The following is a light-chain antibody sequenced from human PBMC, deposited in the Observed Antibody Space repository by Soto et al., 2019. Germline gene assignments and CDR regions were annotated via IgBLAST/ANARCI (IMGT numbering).Light chain of an antibody. CDR1: SSDVGIYNY. J-gene: IGLJ2*01. Sequence: QSALTQPASVSGSPGQSITIPCTGTSSDVGIYNYVSWYQQHPGKAPTLMIYEVSNRPSGVSNRFSGSKSAANTASLTISGLQAEDEAHYYCTAYSTTHSLLFGGGTKLTVL. CDR2: EVS. CDR3: TAYSTTHSLL. V-gene: IGLV2-14*01.